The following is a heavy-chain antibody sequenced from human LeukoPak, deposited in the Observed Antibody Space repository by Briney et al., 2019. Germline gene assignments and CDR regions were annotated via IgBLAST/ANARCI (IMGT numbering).Heavy chain of an antibody. CDR2: INHSGST. D-gene: IGHD3-3*01. Sequence: PSETLSLTCAVYGGSFSGYYWSWIRQPPGKGLEWIGEINHSGSTNYNPSLKSRVTISVDTSKTQFSLKLSSVTAADTAVYYCARAPPSGFGVAKKGLDYWGQGTLVTVSS. CDR3: ARAPPSGFGVAKKGLDY. J-gene: IGHJ4*02. V-gene: IGHV4-34*01. CDR1: GGSFSGYY.